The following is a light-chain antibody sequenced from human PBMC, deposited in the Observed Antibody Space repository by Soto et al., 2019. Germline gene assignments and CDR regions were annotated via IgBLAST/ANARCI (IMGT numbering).Light chain of an antibody. Sequence: PGERVTLSCRASQSVSGSYLTWYQQKPGQAPGLLIYGASTRATGIPARFSGSGSGTDFTLTISRLEPEDFAVYYCQQYGSSGTFGQGTKVDIK. CDR1: QSVSGSY. J-gene: IGKJ1*01. CDR3: QQYGSSGT. V-gene: IGKV3-20*01. CDR2: GAS.